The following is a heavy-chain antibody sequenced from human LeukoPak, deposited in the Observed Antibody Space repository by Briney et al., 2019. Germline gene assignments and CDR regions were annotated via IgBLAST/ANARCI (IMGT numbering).Heavy chain of an antibody. V-gene: IGHV3-23*01. CDR2: ISGSGGST. J-gene: IGHJ4*02. D-gene: IGHD3-16*01. Sequence: PGGSLRLSCAASGFTFSSYAMSWVRQAPGKGLEWVSAISGSGGSTYYADSVKGRFTISRDNSKNTLYLQMNSLRAEDTAVYYCAKDRGFVGAQEGIFDYWGQGTLVTVSS. CDR3: AKDRGFVGAQEGIFDY. CDR1: GFTFSSYA.